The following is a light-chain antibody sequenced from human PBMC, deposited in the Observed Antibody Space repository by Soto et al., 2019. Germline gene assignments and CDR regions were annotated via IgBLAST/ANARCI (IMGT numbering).Light chain of an antibody. CDR3: SSYTSGSTFYV. CDR1: GSDIGGYNY. J-gene: IGLJ1*01. CDR2: DVS. Sequence: QSALTQPASVSGSPGQSITISCTGTGSDIGGYNYVSWFQQHPGKAPKLMISDVSNRPSGVSNRFSGSKSGNTASLTISGLQAEDEADYYCSSYTSGSTFYVFGTGTRSPS. V-gene: IGLV2-14*01.